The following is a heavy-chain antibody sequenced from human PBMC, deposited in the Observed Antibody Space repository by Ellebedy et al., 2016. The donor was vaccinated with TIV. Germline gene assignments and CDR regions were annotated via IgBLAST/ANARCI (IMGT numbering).Heavy chain of an antibody. CDR2: ISNTGSRT. D-gene: IGHD3-22*01. V-gene: IGHV3-23*01. CDR3: AKGRGGGSDSSAPRYYFDY. CDR1: GFTINSYA. Sequence: PGGSLRLSCAAYGFTINSYAMSRVLQAPGKGLKWVSTISNTGSRTYYADSVEGRFIISRDNSKRTLYLQMNSLRAEDTAVYYCAKGRGGGSDSSAPRYYFDYWGLGTLVTVSS. J-gene: IGHJ4*02.